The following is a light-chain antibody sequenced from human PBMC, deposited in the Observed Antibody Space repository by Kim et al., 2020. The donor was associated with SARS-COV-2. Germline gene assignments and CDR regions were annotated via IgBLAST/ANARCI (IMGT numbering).Light chain of an antibody. CDR3: QQYGSSPRT. CDR2: GAS. J-gene: IGKJ1*01. V-gene: IGKV3-20*01. CDR1: QRVTNSY. Sequence: EIVLTQSPGTLSLSPGARATLSCRASQRVTNSYLAWYQQKPGQAPRLLIYGASTRATGIPDRFSGSGSGTDFTLTVSRLEPEDFAMYYCQQYGSSPRTFGKGTKVDIK.